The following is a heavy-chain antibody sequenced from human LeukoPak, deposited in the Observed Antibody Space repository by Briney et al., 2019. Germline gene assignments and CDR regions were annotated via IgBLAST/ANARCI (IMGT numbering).Heavy chain of an antibody. CDR1: GGSFSGYY. V-gene: IGHV4-34*01. CDR3: ARDITMIRGPITRLTNWFDP. D-gene: IGHD3-10*01. J-gene: IGHJ5*02. Sequence: KPSETLSLTCAVYGGSFSGYYWNWVRQPPGKGLEWIGETDHGGSAKYNPSLKSRATISVDTSKNQFSLSLNSVTAADTAVYYCARDITMIRGPITRLTNWFDPWGQGTLVTVSS. CDR2: TDHGGSA.